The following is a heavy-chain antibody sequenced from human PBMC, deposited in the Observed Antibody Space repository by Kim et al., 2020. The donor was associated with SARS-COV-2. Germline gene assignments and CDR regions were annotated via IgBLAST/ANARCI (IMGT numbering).Heavy chain of an antibody. CDR3: ARGKINSNYQRGYGMDV. J-gene: IGHJ6*02. Sequence: SETLSLTCAVYGGSFSGYYWSWIRQPPGKGLEWIGEINHSGSTNYNPSLKSRVTISVDTSKNQFSLKLSSVTAADTAVYYCARGKINSNYQRGYGMDVWGQGTTVTVSS. CDR2: INHSGST. D-gene: IGHD4-4*01. V-gene: IGHV4-34*01. CDR1: GGSFSGYY.